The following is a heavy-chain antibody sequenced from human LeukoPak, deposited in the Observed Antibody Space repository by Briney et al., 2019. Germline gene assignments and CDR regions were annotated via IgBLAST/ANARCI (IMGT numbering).Heavy chain of an antibody. CDR2: IYYSGST. CDR3: ARTRGGWYYYFDY. D-gene: IGHD6-19*01. V-gene: IGHV4-59*01. CDR1: GGSISSYY. J-gene: IGHJ4*02. Sequence: PSETLSLTCTVSGGSISSYYWSWIRQPPGKGLEWIGYIYYSGSTNYNPSLKSRVTISVDTSKNQFSLKLSSVTAADTAVYYCARTRGGWYYYFDYWGQGTLVTVSS.